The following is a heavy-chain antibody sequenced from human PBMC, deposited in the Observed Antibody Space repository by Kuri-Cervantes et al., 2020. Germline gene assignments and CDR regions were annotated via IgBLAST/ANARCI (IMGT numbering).Heavy chain of an antibody. D-gene: IGHD3-3*01. J-gene: IGHJ6*04. V-gene: IGHV3-30*03. CDR1: GFTFSSYG. CDR3: ARGRGITIFGVVGDV. Sequence: GSLRLSCAASGFTFSSYGMHWVRQAPGKGLEWVAVISYDGSNKYYADSVKGRFTISRDNSKNTLYLQMNSLRAEDTAVYYCARGRGITIFGVVGDVWGKGTTVTVSS. CDR2: ISYDGSNK.